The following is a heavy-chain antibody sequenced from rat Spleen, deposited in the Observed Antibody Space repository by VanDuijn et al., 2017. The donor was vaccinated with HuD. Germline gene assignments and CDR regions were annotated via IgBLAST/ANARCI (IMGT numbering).Heavy chain of an antibody. Sequence: EVQLVESGGGFVQPGRSLKLSCAASRFTFSDYYMAWVRQAPKKGLEWVASISAGGGNIYYADSVKGRFTISRDNAKGTLYLQMDSLRSEDTATYYCARQGGYNSYFDYWGQGVMVTVSS. CDR2: ISAGGGNI. D-gene: IGHD1-4*01. J-gene: IGHJ2*01. CDR1: RFTFSDYY. CDR3: ARQGGYNSYFDY. V-gene: IGHV5-25*01.